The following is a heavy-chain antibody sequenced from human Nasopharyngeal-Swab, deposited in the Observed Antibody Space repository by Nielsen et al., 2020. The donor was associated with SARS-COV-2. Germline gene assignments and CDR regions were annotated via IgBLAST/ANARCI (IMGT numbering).Heavy chain of an antibody. CDR3: ARDSMVRGLGTNYYYYYGMDV. CDR1: GCSISSYY. Sequence: ESLKISCTVSGCSISSYYWSWSRQPPGKGLEWIGYIYYSGSTNYNPSLKSRVTISVDTSKNQFSLKLSSVTAADTAVYYCARDSMVRGLGTNYYYYYGMDVWGQGTTVTVSS. V-gene: IGHV4-59*01. CDR2: IYYSGST. J-gene: IGHJ6*02. D-gene: IGHD3-10*01.